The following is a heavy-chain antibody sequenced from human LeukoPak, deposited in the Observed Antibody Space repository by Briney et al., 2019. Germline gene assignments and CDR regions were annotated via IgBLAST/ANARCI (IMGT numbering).Heavy chain of an antibody. Sequence: HPGGSLRLSCAASGFTFSSYAMHWVRQAPGKGLEWVAVISYDGSNKYYADSVKGRFTISRDNSKNTLYLQMNSLRAEDTAVYYCAKARDGGDYWGQGTLVTVSS. V-gene: IGHV3-30-3*01. J-gene: IGHJ4*02. CDR3: AKARDGGDY. CDR1: GFTFSSYA. D-gene: IGHD2-15*01. CDR2: ISYDGSNK.